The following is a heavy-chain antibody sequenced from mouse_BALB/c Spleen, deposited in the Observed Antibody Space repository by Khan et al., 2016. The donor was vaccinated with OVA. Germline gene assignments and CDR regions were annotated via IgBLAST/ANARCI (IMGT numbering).Heavy chain of an antibody. Sequence: VQLQESGPGLVAPSQSLSITCTVSGFSLSSYNIHWVRQPPGKGLEWLGMIWGGGGTDYNSTLKSRLSIRKDNSKSQVLLKMNSLQTDDTAMYYCARANYRYDGYYAMDYWGQGTSVTVSS. CDR2: IWGGGGT. V-gene: IGHV2-6-4*01. CDR3: ARANYRYDGYYAMDY. J-gene: IGHJ4*01. D-gene: IGHD2-14*01. CDR1: GFSLSSYN.